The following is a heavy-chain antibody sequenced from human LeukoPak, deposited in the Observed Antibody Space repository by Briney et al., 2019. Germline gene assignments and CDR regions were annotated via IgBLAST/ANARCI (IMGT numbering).Heavy chain of an antibody. CDR2: IQSKADNYAT. Sequence: GSLRLSCAASGFTFSGSNMHWVRQASGKGLEWVGRIQSKADNYATAYAASVNGRFIISRDDSQNTAYLQMNSLRAEDTAVYYCAKVPYDSSGYYYGYYFDYWGQGTLVTVSS. J-gene: IGHJ4*02. D-gene: IGHD3-22*01. CDR1: GFTFSGSN. V-gene: IGHV3-73*01. CDR3: AKVPYDSSGYYYGYYFDY.